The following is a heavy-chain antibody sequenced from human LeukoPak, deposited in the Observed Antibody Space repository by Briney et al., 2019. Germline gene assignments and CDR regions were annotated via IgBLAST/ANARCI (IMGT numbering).Heavy chain of an antibody. CDR3: TSDFDRTAGH. CDR1: GFTFRSYW. J-gene: IGHJ4*02. Sequence: PGGSLRLSCAVSGFTFRSYWISWVRQAPGEGLEWVANINREGNEKYYVDSVKGRFTISRDNAKNSLYLQMNSLRAEDTAVYYCTSDFDRTAGHWGQGTLVTV. CDR2: INREGNEK. V-gene: IGHV3-7*01. D-gene: IGHD3-9*01.